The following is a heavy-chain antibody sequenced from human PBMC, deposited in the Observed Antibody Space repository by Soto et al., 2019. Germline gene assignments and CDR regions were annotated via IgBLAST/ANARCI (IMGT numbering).Heavy chain of an antibody. V-gene: IGHV1-2*02. Sequence: SVKVSCKASGYTFTGYYIHWVREAPGQGLEWMGWINPQTGGTSYAQKFQGRVTLSRDTSINTAYLELSRLTFDDAAVYFRARERYQVISDGMDVWGQGTTVTVSS. CDR3: ARERYQVISDGMDV. D-gene: IGHD2-2*01. CDR1: GYTFTGYY. J-gene: IGHJ6*02. CDR2: INPQTGGT.